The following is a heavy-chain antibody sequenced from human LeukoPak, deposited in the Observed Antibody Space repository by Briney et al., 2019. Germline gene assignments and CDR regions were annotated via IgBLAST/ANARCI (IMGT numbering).Heavy chain of an antibody. CDR2: INHSVST. CDR1: GGSFSGSY. Sequence: SETLSLTCAVYGGSFSGSYWSWIRHPPGKGLEWIGEINHSVSTNYNPSLKSRVTISVETSKNQFSLKLSSVTAADTAVYYCARGGDKVEMATISAFDIWGQGTMVTVSS. D-gene: IGHD5-24*01. J-gene: IGHJ3*02. CDR3: ARGGDKVEMATISAFDI. V-gene: IGHV4-34*01.